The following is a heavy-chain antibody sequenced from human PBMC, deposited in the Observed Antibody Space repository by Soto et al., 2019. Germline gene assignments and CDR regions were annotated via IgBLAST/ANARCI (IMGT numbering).Heavy chain of an antibody. Sequence: VKVSCKASGGTFSSYAISWVRQAPGQGLEWMGGIIPIFGTANYAQKFQGRVTITADKSTSTAYMELSSLRSEDTAVHYCASYGGSPTGTLDYWGQGTLVTVSS. CDR3: ASYGGSPTGTLDY. J-gene: IGHJ4*02. D-gene: IGHD2-15*01. CDR1: GGTFSSYA. V-gene: IGHV1-69*06. CDR2: IIPIFGTA.